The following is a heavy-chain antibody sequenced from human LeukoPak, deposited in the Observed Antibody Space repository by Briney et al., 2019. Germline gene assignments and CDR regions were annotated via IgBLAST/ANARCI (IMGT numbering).Heavy chain of an antibody. Sequence: SETLSLTCTVSVGSISSYHWSWIRQPPGKGLEWIGYVSYSGSSNYNPSVKSRVTISVDTSKNQFSLKLSSVTAADTAVYYCARGSTYYYGSRPDAFDIWGQGTMVTVSS. CDR3: ARGSTYYYGSRPDAFDI. D-gene: IGHD3-22*01. CDR1: VGSISSYH. J-gene: IGHJ3*02. V-gene: IGHV4-59*08. CDR2: VSYSGSS.